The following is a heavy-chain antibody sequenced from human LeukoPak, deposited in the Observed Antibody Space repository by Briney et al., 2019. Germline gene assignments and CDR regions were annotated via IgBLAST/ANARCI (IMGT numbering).Heavy chain of an antibody. CDR1: GFTFDDYA. D-gene: IGHD6-13*01. V-gene: IGHV3-9*03. CDR3: AKDGNPYSSSWSSFDY. Sequence: PGGSLRLSCAASGFTFDDYAMHWVRQAPGKGLEWVSGISWNGGSIGYADSLKGRFTISRDNAKNSLYLQMNRLRAEDMALYYCAKDGNPYSSSWSSFDYWGQGTLVTVSS. CDR2: ISWNGGSI. J-gene: IGHJ4*02.